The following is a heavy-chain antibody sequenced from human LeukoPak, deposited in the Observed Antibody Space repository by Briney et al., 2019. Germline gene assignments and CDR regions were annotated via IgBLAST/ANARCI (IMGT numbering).Heavy chain of an antibody. Sequence: ASVKVSCKVSGYTLTELSMHWVRQAPGQGLEWMGWINPNSGGTNSAQKFQGRVTMTRDTSINTAYMELSRLRSDDTAVYYCARVPDSTSSGYYYVGYWGQGTLVTVSS. V-gene: IGHV1-2*02. CDR3: ARVPDSTSSGYYYVGY. CDR2: INPNSGGT. J-gene: IGHJ4*02. CDR1: GYTLTELS. D-gene: IGHD3-22*01.